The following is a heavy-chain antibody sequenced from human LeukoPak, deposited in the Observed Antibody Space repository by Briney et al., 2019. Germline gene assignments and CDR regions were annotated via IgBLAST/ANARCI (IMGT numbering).Heavy chain of an antibody. CDR2: ISWNSGSI. V-gene: IGHV3-9*01. CDR1: GFSFDDNA. Sequence: GGSLRLSCAASGFSFDDNAMHWVRQAPGKGLEWVSGISWNSGSIGYADSVKGRFTISRDNANNSLYLQMNSLRAEDTALYYCAKDSVRYFDWLSTFDYWGQGTLVTASS. J-gene: IGHJ4*02. CDR3: AKDSVRYFDWLSTFDY. D-gene: IGHD3-9*01.